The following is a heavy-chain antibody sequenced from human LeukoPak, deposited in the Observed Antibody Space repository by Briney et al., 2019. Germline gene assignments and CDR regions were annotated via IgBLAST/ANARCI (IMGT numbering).Heavy chain of an antibody. CDR2: ISGSGDT. CDR1: GFTFSNYA. V-gene: IGHV3-23*01. J-gene: IGHJ3*02. Sequence: GGSLRLPCAASGFTFSNYAMIWVRQAPGKGLEWVSGISGSGDTYYSDSVKGRFTVSRDNSNNMMFLQMNSLRAEDTAVYYCAKGRWPTVPRDAFDIWGQGTLVTVSS. CDR3: AKGRWPTVPRDAFDI. D-gene: IGHD4-17*01.